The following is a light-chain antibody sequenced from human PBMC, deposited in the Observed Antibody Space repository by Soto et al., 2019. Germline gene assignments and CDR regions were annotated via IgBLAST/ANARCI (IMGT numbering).Light chain of an antibody. V-gene: IGLV2-14*01. CDR3: SSYTSSNTWV. CDR2: EVV. Sequence: QSVLTQPASVSGSPGLSITISCTGSSSDVGGYNYVSWYQQHPGKAPKLLIYEVVNRPSGVSDRFSGSKSGNTASLTISGLQAEDEADYYCSSYTSSNTWVFGGGTKLTVL. J-gene: IGLJ3*02. CDR1: SSDVGGYNY.